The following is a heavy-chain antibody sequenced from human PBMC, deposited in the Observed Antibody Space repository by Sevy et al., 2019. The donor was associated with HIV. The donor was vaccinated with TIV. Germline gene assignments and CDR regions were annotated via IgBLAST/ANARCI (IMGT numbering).Heavy chain of an antibody. Sequence: ASVKVSCKPSGYTFTTYGISWVRQAPGQGLEWMGWISTYNGNTNYAQKFQGRGTMTRDTSTRTAYMELRSLRSDDTAVYYCARKRNLGEPSDPWGQGTLVTVSS. V-gene: IGHV1-18*01. CDR3: ARKRNLGEPSDP. J-gene: IGHJ5*02. D-gene: IGHD3-16*01. CDR2: ISTYNGNT. CDR1: GYTFTTYG.